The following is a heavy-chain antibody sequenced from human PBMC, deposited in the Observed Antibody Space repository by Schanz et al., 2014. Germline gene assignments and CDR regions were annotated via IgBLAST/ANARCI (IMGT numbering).Heavy chain of an antibody. Sequence: QVQLQQWGAGLLKPSETLSLTCAVSGGSFSGYYWSWIRQPPDTGLEWIGEINQSGDTNYNPSLKSRVTIPVETSNNQSPLKLRSVTAADTAVYYCARLYCSTPGCYVSPNGFAKDYWGQGTLVTVSS. J-gene: IGHJ4*02. V-gene: IGHV4-34*01. CDR3: ARLYCSTPGCYVSPNGFAKDY. CDR1: GGSFSGYY. D-gene: IGHD2-2*01. CDR2: INQSGDT.